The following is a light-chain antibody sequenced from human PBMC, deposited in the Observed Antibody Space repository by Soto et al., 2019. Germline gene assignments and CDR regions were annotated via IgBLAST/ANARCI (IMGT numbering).Light chain of an antibody. CDR3: QQYNSYPT. Sequence: DIQMTQSPSTLSASVGYIVTITCRASQSISSWLAWYQQKPGKAPKLLMYKASSLESGVPSRFSGTGTGTEFTLTISSLQPDHFATYYCQQYNSYPTFGQGTKVEIK. CDR1: QSISSW. CDR2: KAS. J-gene: IGKJ1*01. V-gene: IGKV1-5*03.